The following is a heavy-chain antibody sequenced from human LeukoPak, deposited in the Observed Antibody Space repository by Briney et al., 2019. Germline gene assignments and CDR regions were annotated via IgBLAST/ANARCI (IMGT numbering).Heavy chain of an antibody. CDR2: IYPGDSDT. V-gene: IGHV5-51*01. J-gene: IGHJ3*02. CDR1: GYSFTSYW. CDR3: ARHRGDYRDAFDI. Sequence: GESLKTSCKGSGYSFTSYWIGWVRQMPGKGLEWMGIIYPGDSDTRYSPSFQGQVTISADKSISTAYLQWSSLKASDTAMYYCARHRGDYRDAFDIWGQGTMVTVSS. D-gene: IGHD4-11*01.